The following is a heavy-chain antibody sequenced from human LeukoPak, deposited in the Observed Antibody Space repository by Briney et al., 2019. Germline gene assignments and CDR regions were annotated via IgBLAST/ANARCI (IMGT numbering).Heavy chain of an antibody. Sequence: GGSLRLSCAASGFTFRNYWLTWVRQAPGQGLECVANIKQDGSEKHYVDSVKGRFTISRDNAQNSLYLQMNSLRAEDTAVYYCARDRQIAYWGQGTLVTVSS. CDR3: ARDRQIAY. V-gene: IGHV3-7*01. CDR1: GFTFRNYW. J-gene: IGHJ4*02. CDR2: IKQDGSEK.